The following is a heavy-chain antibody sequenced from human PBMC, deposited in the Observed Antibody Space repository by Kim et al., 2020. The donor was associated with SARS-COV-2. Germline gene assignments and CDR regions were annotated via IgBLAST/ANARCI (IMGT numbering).Heavy chain of an antibody. Sequence: YAQKFQGRVTITRDTSASTAYMELSSLRSEDTAVYYCAREDYGDSCAFDIWGQGTMVTVSS. J-gene: IGHJ3*02. CDR3: AREDYGDSCAFDI. D-gene: IGHD4-17*01. V-gene: IGHV1-3*01.